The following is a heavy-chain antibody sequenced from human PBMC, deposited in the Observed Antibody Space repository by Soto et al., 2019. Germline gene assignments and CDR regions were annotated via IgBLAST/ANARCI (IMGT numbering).Heavy chain of an antibody. D-gene: IGHD3-10*01. V-gene: IGHV3-13*05. CDR3: ARGGNMVRGVPAWGMDV. Sequence: XGSLRLSCAASGFTFSSYDMHWVRQATGKGLEWVSAIGTAGDPYYPGSVKGRFTISRENAKNSLYLQMNSLRAGDTAVYYCARGGNMVRGVPAWGMDVWGQGTTVTVSS. CDR1: GFTFSSYD. J-gene: IGHJ6*02. CDR2: IGTAGDP.